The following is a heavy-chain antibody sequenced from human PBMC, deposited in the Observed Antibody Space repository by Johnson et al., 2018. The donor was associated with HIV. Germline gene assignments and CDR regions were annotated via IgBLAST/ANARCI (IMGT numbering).Heavy chain of an antibody. J-gene: IGHJ3*02. D-gene: IGHD4-17*01. CDR3: ATLGGTVTTRAIAQPHDAFDI. Sequence: QVQLVESGGGVVQPGTSLRLSCAASGFTFSSFGMHWVRQAPGKGLAWVAFIRYAGSNKYYADSVKGRFTISSDNSKNTLYLQMNSLRAEDTAVYYCATLGGTVTTRAIAQPHDAFDIWGQGTMVTVSS. CDR2: IRYAGSNK. CDR1: GFTFSSFG. V-gene: IGHV3-33*01.